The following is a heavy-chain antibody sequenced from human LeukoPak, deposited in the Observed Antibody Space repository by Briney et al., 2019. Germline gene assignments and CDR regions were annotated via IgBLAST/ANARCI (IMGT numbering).Heavy chain of an antibody. CDR3: ARESNGFDI. CDR2: IKGDGSDK. Sequence: GGSLRLSCTASGFTFNRHYISWVRQAPGKGLEWVANIKGDGSDKYYLDSVKGRFTISRDNAENSLFLQMTSLRVEDTAMYYCARESNGFDIWGQGTMVTVSS. J-gene: IGHJ3*02. CDR1: GFTFNRHY. V-gene: IGHV3-7*01. D-gene: IGHD1-1*01.